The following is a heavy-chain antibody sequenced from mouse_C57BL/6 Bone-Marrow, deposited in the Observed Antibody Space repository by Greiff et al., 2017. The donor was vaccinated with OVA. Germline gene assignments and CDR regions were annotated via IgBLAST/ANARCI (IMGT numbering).Heavy chain of an antibody. CDR2: INYDGSST. CDR1: GFTFSDYY. D-gene: IGHD2-1*01. V-gene: IGHV5-16*01. J-gene: IGHJ2*01. CDR3: ARDWGGNFYFDY. Sequence: DVHLVESEGGLVQPGSSMKLSCTASGFTFSDYYMAWVRQVPEKGLEWVANINYDGSSTYYLDSLKSRFIISRDNAKNILYLQMSSLKSEDTATYYCARDWGGNFYFDYWGQGTTLTVSS.